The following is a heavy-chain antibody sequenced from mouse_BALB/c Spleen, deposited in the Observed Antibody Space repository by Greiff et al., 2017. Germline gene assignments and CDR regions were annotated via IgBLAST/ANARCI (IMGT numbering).Heavy chain of an antibody. J-gene: IGHJ1*01. CDR1: GFSLTDYN. CDR2: IDPYNGGT. CDR3: ARAYYGNSSWYGDD. V-gene: IGHV1S135*01. D-gene: IGHD1-1*01. Sequence: VQLQQSGPELVKPGASVKVSCKASGFSLTDYNMYWVKQSHGKSLEWIGYIDPYNGGTSYKQKSKGKATLTVDKSSSTAYMHLNSLTSEDSAIYYCARAYYGNSSWYGDDWGAGTTVTVSS.